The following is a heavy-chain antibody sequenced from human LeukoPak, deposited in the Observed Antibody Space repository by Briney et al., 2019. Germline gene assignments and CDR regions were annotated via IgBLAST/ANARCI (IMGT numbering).Heavy chain of an antibody. V-gene: IGHV4-59*01. CDR2: IDSIGST. Sequence: SETLSLTCSVSGNSISNFYWSWVRQPPGKALEWIGYIDSIGSTSYHPSLKSRVTISVDTSKNQFSLRLRSVAAADTAVFFCARGLSSTRRESDYWGQGNLVTVSS. CDR3: ARGLSSTRRESDY. D-gene: IGHD3-10*01. J-gene: IGHJ4*02. CDR1: GNSISNFY.